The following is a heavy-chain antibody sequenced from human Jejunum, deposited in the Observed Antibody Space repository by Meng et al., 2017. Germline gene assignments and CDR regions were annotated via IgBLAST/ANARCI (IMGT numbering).Heavy chain of an antibody. V-gene: IGHV6-1*01. CDR3: ARWSNLERHFDY. J-gene: IGHJ4*02. D-gene: IGHD1-1*01. CDR1: GALASGYRVA. Sequence: VQLPQPGPALRKPSQTLPITVAISGALASGYRVAWNLIRHSPSRGLEWLGMTYYESRSYHEYAVSVKSRITINPDTAKNQLSLHLNSVTPESTAMYYCARWSNLERHFDYWGQGTLVTVSS. CDR2: TYYESRSYH.